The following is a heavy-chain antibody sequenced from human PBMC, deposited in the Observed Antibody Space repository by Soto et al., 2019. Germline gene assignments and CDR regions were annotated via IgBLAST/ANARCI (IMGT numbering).Heavy chain of an antibody. CDR3: ARSMHYSDGSNYSPFDY. D-gene: IGHD3-22*01. CDR1: GVSVSSGNYY. V-gene: IGHV4-61*01. CDR2: FYYTGST. Sequence: QVQLQESGPGLVKPSETLSLTCTVSGVSVSSGNYYWSWIRQPPGKGLEWIGYFYYTGSTNYNPSLKSRVTISIDASKNQFSLRLSSVTAADTAVYYCARSMHYSDGSNYSPFDYWGQGTLVTVSS. J-gene: IGHJ4*02.